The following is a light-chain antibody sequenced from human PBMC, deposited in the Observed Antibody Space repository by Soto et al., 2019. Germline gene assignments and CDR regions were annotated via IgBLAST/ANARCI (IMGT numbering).Light chain of an antibody. CDR2: WAS. J-gene: IGKJ4*01. CDR1: QSVLYSSNNKNY. Sequence: DIVMTQSPDSLAVSLGERATINCKSSQSVLYSSNNKNYLAWYQQKPGQPPKLLIYWASTRESGVPDRFSGSGFGTDFTHTISSLQAEDVAVYYCQQYYSTPVTFGGGTKVEIK. V-gene: IGKV4-1*01. CDR3: QQYYSTPVT.